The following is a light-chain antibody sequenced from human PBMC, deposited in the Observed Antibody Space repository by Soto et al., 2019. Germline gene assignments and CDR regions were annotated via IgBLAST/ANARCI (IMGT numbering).Light chain of an antibody. CDR2: AAS. CDR3: QESYSGPPT. J-gene: IGKJ1*01. CDR1: QSVNDY. Sequence: DIPITQAPSALSACVGDRVNITCGSSQSVNDYLNWYQQEPGKAPKLLIYAASSLQSGVPSRFSGSGSGTDFTLTINSLQPEDFATYYCQESYSGPPTFGQGSKVDIK. V-gene: IGKV1-39*01.